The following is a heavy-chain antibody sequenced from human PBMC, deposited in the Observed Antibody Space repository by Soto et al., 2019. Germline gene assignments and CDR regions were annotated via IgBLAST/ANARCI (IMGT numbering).Heavy chain of an antibody. J-gene: IGHJ6*03. CDR1: GYTLTSYD. CDR3: ARVRPGYYYYYMDV. V-gene: IGHV1-8*01. CDR2: MNPNSGNT. Sequence: ASVTVSCKASGYTLTSYDINWVRQATGQGLEWMGWMNPNSGNTGYAQKFQGRVTMTRNTSISTAYMELSSLRSEDTAVYYCARVRPGYYYYYMDVWGKGTTVTVSS.